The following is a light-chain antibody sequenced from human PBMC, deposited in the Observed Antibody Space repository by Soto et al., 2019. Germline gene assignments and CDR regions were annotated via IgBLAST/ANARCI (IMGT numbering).Light chain of an antibody. J-gene: IGLJ1*01. V-gene: IGLV2-14*01. CDR2: EVS. CDR3: NSYTSKSTGV. CDR1: SSDVGAYDY. Sequence: QSALTQPASVSGSPGQSITISCTGTSSDVGAYDYVSWYQQHPGKAPKFMLYEVSNRPSGLSDRFSGSKSGNTASLTISGLQAEDEADYYCNSYTSKSTGVFGTGTKLTVL.